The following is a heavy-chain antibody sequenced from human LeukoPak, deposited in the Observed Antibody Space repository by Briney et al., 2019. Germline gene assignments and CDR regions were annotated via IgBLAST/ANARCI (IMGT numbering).Heavy chain of an antibody. J-gene: IGHJ5*02. CDR3: ARAKYSSSWFDP. Sequence: GRSLRLSCAASGFTFSSYAMHWVRQAPGKGPEWVAVISYDGSNKYYADSVKGRFTISRDNSKNTLYLQMNSLRAEDTAVYYCARAKYSSSWFDPWGQGTLVTVSS. CDR1: GFTFSSYA. CDR2: ISYDGSNK. V-gene: IGHV3-30*04. D-gene: IGHD6-13*01.